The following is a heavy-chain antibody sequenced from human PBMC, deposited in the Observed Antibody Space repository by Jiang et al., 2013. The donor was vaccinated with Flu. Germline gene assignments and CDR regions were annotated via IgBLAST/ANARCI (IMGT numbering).Heavy chain of an antibody. D-gene: IGHD1-14*01. CDR1: GGSISNYY. J-gene: IGHJ3*02. CDR3: ARVLDTGPDPDDGFDM. CDR2: IYTTGDT. Sequence: GSGLVKPSETLSLICSVSGGSISNYYWSWIRQPAGKGLEWIGRIYTTGDTNYNPSLKSRVTMSVDTSKNQFSLKLNSVTAADTAVYYCARVLDTGPDPDDGFDMWGQGTTVTVSS. V-gene: IGHV4-4*07.